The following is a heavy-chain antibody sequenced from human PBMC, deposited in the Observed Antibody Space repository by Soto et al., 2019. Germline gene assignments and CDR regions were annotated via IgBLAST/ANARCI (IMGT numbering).Heavy chain of an antibody. Sequence: GESLKISCKGSGYSFTSYWIGWVRQMPGKGLEWMGTIYPGDSDTRYSPSFQGQVTISADKSISTAYLQWSSLKASDTAIYYWAILKEAAAGNYYYVWDVWGQGTTVTGSS. J-gene: IGHJ6*02. D-gene: IGHD6-13*01. V-gene: IGHV5-51*01. CDR2: IYPGDSDT. CDR3: AILKEAAAGNYYYVWDV. CDR1: GYSFTSYW.